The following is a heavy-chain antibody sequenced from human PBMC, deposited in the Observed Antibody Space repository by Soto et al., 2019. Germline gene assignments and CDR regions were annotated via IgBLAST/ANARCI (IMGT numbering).Heavy chain of an antibody. J-gene: IGHJ6*02. CDR1: GFTFSSYG. V-gene: IGHV3-33*01. D-gene: IGHD2-15*01. CDR2: IWSDGSNK. Sequence: QVQVVESGGGVIQPGRSLRLSCAASGFTFSSYGMHWVRQAPGKGLEWVAVIWSDGSNKYYADSLKGRFIVSRDNSTNTLYLQMNSLRAEDTAVYYCARESCCCGSCYSPYYYYCGMDVWGQGTTVIVS. CDR3: ARESCCCGSCYSPYYYYCGMDV.